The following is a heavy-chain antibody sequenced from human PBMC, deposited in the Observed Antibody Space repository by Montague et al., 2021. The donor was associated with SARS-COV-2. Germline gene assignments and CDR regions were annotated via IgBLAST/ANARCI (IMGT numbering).Heavy chain of an antibody. J-gene: IGHJ4*02. Sequence: SLSLSCAASGFSFSSYWMSWVRQAPGKGLEWVANIKQDGSEKYYVDSVKGRFTISRDNAKHSLYLQMSSLRAEDTAVYYCARVPSSSWYFEYWGQGTLVTVSS. CDR3: ARVPSSSWYFEY. CDR2: IKQDGSEK. D-gene: IGHD6-13*01. V-gene: IGHV3-7*01. CDR1: GFSFSSYW.